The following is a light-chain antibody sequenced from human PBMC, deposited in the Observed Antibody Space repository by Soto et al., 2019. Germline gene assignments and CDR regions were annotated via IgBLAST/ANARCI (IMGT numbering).Light chain of an antibody. J-gene: IGLJ1*01. Sequence: QSALTQPASVSGSPGQSITISCTGTSSDVGSYNLVSRYQQHPGKAPKLMIYEGSKRPSGVSNRFSGSKSGNTASLTISGLQAEDEADYYCFSYAGSSTFVFGTGTKLTVL. CDR2: EGS. CDR1: SSDVGSYNL. CDR3: FSYAGSSTFV. V-gene: IGLV2-23*03.